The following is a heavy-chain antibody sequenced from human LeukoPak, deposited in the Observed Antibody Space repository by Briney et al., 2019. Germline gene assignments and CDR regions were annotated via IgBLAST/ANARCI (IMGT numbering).Heavy chain of an antibody. CDR2: ISYDGSNK. J-gene: IGHJ4*02. D-gene: IGHD6-19*01. V-gene: IGHV3-30*18. CDR1: GFTFSSYG. Sequence: GGSLRLSCAASGFTFSSYGMHWVRQAPGKGLEWVAVISYDGSNKYYADSVKGRVTISRDNSKNTLYLQMNSLRAEDTAVYYCAKVGRVWQWLDYFDYWGQGTLVTVSS. CDR3: AKVGRVWQWLDYFDY.